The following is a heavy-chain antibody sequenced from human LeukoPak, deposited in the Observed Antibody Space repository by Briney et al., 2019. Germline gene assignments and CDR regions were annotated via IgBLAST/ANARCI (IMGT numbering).Heavy chain of an antibody. CDR3: ARADLYSSSSRYFFDY. Sequence: GGSLRLSCAASGFTFSSYSMNWVRQAPGKGLEWVSSISSSSSYIYYADSVKGRFTISRDNAKNSLYLQMNSLRAKDTAVYYCARADLYSSSSRYFFDYWGQGTLVTVSS. CDR1: GFTFSSYS. V-gene: IGHV3-21*01. D-gene: IGHD6-6*01. J-gene: IGHJ4*02. CDR2: ISSSSSYI.